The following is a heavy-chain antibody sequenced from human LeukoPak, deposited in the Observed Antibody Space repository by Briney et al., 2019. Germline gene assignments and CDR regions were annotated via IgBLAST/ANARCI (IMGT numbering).Heavy chain of an antibody. CDR2: INPNSGGT. V-gene: IGHV1-2*02. D-gene: IGHD6-6*01. CDR1: GYTFTGYY. CDR3: AREMGSSSWPFDP. Sequence: VASVKVSCKASGYTFTGYYMHWVRQAPGQGLEWMGWINPNSGGTNYAQKFQGRVTMTRDTSISTAYRELSRLRSDDTAVYYCAREMGSSSWPFDPWGQGTLVTVSS. J-gene: IGHJ5*02.